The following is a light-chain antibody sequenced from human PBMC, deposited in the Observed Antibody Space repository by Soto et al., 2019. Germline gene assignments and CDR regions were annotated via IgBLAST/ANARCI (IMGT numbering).Light chain of an antibody. Sequence: EIVLTQSPGTLSLSPGDRATLSCRASQSFSTIYVACYHQSPGQHPGLLIFGASSRATGSPDRCGGSGAGTEFTLTISRLEPEDVAVYFCQQFGSSPPWTFGQGTKVEIK. J-gene: IGKJ1*01. CDR1: QSFSTIY. V-gene: IGKV3-20*01. CDR2: GAS. CDR3: QQFGSSPPWT.